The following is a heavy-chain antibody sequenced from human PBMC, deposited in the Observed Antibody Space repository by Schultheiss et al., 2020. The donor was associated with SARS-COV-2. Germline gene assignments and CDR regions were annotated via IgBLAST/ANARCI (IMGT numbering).Heavy chain of an antibody. V-gene: IGHV4-34*01. CDR1: GGSISSYY. Sequence: SETLSLTCTVSGGSISSYYWSWIRQPPGKGLEWIGEINHSGSTNYNPSLKSRVTISVDTSKNQFSLKLSSVTAADTAVYYCARVVAVAGTPNWFDPWGQGTLVTVSS. J-gene: IGHJ5*02. CDR2: INHSGST. CDR3: ARVVAVAGTPNWFDP. D-gene: IGHD6-19*01.